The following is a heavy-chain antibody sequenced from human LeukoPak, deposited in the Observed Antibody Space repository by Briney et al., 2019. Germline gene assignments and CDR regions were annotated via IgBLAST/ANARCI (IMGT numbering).Heavy chain of an antibody. CDR3: ARDLTYYYDSTREGYGMDV. D-gene: IGHD3-22*01. J-gene: IGHJ6*02. V-gene: IGHV3-20*04. Sequence: GGSLRLSCAACGFTFDDYGMSWVRQAPGKGLEWVSGIKWNGGSTGYADSVKGRFTISRDNAKNSLYLQMNSLRAEDTALYYRARDLTYYYDSTREGYGMDVWGQGTTVTVCS. CDR1: GFTFDDYG. CDR2: IKWNGGST.